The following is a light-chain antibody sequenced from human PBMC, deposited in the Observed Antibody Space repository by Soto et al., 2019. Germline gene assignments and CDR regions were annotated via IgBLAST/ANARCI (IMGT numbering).Light chain of an antibody. J-gene: IGKJ2*01. Sequence: DIVMTQSPDSLAVSLGERATINCKSSQSVLYSSINKTYLAWYQQKPGQPPKLLIYWASIRDSGVPDRFSGSGSGTDFTLTIDSLQPEDVAVYYRQHYHGTPYTFGQGTKVQI. V-gene: IGKV4-1*01. CDR1: QSVLYSSINKTY. CDR2: WAS. CDR3: QHYHGTPYT.